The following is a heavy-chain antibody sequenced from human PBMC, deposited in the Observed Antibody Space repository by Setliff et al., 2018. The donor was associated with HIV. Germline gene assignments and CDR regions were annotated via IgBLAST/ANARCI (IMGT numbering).Heavy chain of an antibody. D-gene: IGHD3-9*01. CDR3: ARHRYYDILFDP. CDR1: GGSISNYF. J-gene: IGHJ5*02. V-gene: IGHV4-59*08. Sequence: SETLSLTCTVSGGSISNYFWSWIRQPPGKGLEWIGYIYYSGSTNYNPSLKSRVTILVDSSRNQFSLRLSSVTAADTAVYYCARHRYYDILFDPWGQGTLVTVSS. CDR2: IYYSGST.